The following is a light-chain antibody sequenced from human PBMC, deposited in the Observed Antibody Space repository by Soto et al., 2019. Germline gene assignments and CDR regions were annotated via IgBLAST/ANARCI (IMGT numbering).Light chain of an antibody. Sequence: EIVLTQSPGTLSLSPGERATLSCRAGQSVSSSSLAWYQQKPGQAPRLLIYGASSRATGIPDRFSGSGSGTDFTLTITRLEPEDFAVYYCQQYGSSPPSFGQGTRLEIK. V-gene: IGKV3-20*01. CDR3: QQYGSSPPS. J-gene: IGKJ5*01. CDR1: QSVSSSS. CDR2: GAS.